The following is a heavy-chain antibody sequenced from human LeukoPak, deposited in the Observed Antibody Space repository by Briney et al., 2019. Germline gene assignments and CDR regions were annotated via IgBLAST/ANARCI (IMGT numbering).Heavy chain of an antibody. D-gene: IGHD4-23*01. V-gene: IGHV3-23*01. J-gene: IGHJ4*02. Sequence: GGSLRLSCAASGFTFSSYAMSWVRQAPGKGLEWVSAISGSGGNTYYADSVKGRFTISRGNSKNTLYLQMNSLRAEDTAVYYCARDLTYGGKRGYYFDYWGQGTLVTVSS. CDR2: ISGSGGNT. CDR3: ARDLTYGGKRGYYFDY. CDR1: GFTFSSYA.